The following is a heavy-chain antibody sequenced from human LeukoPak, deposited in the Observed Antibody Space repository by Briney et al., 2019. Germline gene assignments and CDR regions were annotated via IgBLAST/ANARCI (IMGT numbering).Heavy chain of an antibody. D-gene: IGHD5-12*01. J-gene: IGHJ5*02. Sequence: GASVKVSCKASGYTFTSYGISWVRQAPGQGLEWMGWINPNSGGTNYAQKFQGRVTMTRDTSISTAYMELSRLRSDDTAVCYCARPNSGYDWVDWFDPWGQGTLVTVSS. V-gene: IGHV1-2*02. CDR2: INPNSGGT. CDR3: ARPNSGYDWVDWFDP. CDR1: GYTFTSYG.